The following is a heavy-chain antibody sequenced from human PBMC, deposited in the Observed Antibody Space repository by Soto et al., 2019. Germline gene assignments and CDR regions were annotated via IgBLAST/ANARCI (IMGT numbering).Heavy chain of an antibody. CDR1: GGSISSSNW. CDR3: ARNPFDY. J-gene: IGHJ4*02. V-gene: IGHV4-4*02. CDR2: IYHSGRT. Sequence: PSETLSLTCAVSGGSISSSNWWSWVRQPPGKGLEWIGEIYHSGRTNYNPSLKSRVTISVDKSNNQFSLKLSSVTAADTGVYYCARNPFDYWGQGTLVTVSS.